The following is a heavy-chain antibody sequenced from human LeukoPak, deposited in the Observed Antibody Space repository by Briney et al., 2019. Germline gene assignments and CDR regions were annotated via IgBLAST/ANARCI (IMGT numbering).Heavy chain of an antibody. CDR2: ISGYNGNT. CDR3: ARLTLSGSYLDY. Sequence: EASVKVSCKASGYTFTNYGISWGRQAPGQGLEWMGWISGYNGNTNYAQKLQGRVTMTTDTSTTTAYIELRSLGSDDTAVYYCARLTLSGSYLDYWGQGTLVTVSS. D-gene: IGHD1-26*01. J-gene: IGHJ4*02. V-gene: IGHV1-18*01. CDR1: GYTFTNYG.